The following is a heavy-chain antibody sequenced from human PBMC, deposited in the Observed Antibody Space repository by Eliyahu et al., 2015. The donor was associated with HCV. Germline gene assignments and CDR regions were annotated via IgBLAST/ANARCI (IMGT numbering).Heavy chain of an antibody. CDR2: INPSGGST. Sequence: QVQLVQSGAEVKKPGASVKVSCKASGYTFTSYYMHWVRQAPGQGLEWMGIINPSGGSTSYAQKFQGRVTMTRDTSTSTVYMELSSLRSEDTAVYYCATNGGPNYAITMIVVYWGQGTLVTVSS. CDR3: ATNGGPNYAITMIVVY. V-gene: IGHV1-46*01. D-gene: IGHD3-22*01. CDR1: GYTFTSYY. J-gene: IGHJ4*02.